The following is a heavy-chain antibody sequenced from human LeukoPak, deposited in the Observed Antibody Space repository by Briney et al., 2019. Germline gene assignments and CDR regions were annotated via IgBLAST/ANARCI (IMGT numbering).Heavy chain of an antibody. V-gene: IGHV3-23*01. CDR1: GLTVSSNY. CDR2: ISGSGGST. D-gene: IGHD3-10*01. Sequence: GGSLRLSCAASGLTVSSNYMSWVRQAPGKGLEWVSAISGSGGSTYYADSVKGRFTISRDNSKNTLYLQMNSLRAEDTAVYYCARNPPSGKLLGWFDPWGQGTLVTVSS. J-gene: IGHJ5*02. CDR3: ARNPPSGKLLGWFDP.